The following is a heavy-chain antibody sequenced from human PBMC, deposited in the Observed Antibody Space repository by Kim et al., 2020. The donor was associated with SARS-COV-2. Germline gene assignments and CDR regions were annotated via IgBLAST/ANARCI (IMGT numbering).Heavy chain of an antibody. J-gene: IGHJ6*02. CDR1: GFTFSSYA. D-gene: IGHD2-2*01. CDR3: AKDSGGRYQLSYYYYGMDV. Sequence: GGSLRLSCAASGFTFSSYAMSWVRQAPGKGLEWVSAISGSGGSTYYADSVKGRFTISRDNSKNTLYLQMNSLRAEDTAVYYCAKDSGGRYQLSYYYYGMDVWGQGTTVTVSS. CDR2: ISGSGGST. V-gene: IGHV3-23*01.